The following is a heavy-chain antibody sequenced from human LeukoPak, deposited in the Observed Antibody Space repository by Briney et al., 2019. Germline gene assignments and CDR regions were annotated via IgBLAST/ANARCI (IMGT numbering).Heavy chain of an antibody. Sequence: SETLSLTCTVSGGSISNGDYYWGWIRQPPGKGLEWIGSIYYSGSTYYNPSLKSRVTISVDTSKNQFSLKLSSVTAADTAVFYCASLTTADAFDIWGQGTMVTVSS. D-gene: IGHD3-22*01. J-gene: IGHJ3*02. CDR1: GGSISNGDYY. CDR2: IYYSGST. CDR3: ASLTTADAFDI. V-gene: IGHV4-39*07.